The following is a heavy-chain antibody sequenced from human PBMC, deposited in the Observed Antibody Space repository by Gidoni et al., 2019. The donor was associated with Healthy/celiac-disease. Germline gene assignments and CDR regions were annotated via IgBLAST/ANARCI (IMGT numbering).Heavy chain of an antibody. V-gene: IGHV3-33*01. Sequence: QVQLVESGGGVVQPGRSLRLSCAASGFTFSSYGMHWGRQAPGKGLEGVAVRWYDGSNKYYADYVKGRFTISRDNSKNTLYLQMNSLRAEDTAVYYCARDLGGYLYYFDYWGQGTLVTVSS. D-gene: IGHD3-22*01. CDR3: ARDLGGYLYYFDY. J-gene: IGHJ4*02. CDR1: GFTFSSYG. CDR2: RWYDGSNK.